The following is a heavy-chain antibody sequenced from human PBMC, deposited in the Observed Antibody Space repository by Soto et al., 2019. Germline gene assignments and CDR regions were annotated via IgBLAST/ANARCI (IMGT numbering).Heavy chain of an antibody. D-gene: IGHD2-15*01. J-gene: IGHJ6*03. Sequence: SETLSLTCTVSGGSISSGGYFWTWIRQHPGKGLEWIGYIYYSGNTYYNPSLRSRVTISVDTSKNQFSLKLSSVTAADTAVYYCARGWPNCSGDSCYYYMDVWGKGTTVTVSS. CDR1: GGSISSGGYF. V-gene: IGHV4-31*03. CDR2: IYYSGNT. CDR3: ARGWPNCSGDSCYYYMDV.